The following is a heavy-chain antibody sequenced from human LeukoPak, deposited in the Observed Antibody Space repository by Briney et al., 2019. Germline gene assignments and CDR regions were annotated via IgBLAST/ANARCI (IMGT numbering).Heavy chain of an antibody. D-gene: IGHD2-2*01. Sequence: GASVKVSCKASGYTFTSYDINWVRQATGQGLEWMGWMNPNSGNTGYAQKFQGRVTITRNTSISTAYMELSSLRSEDTAVYYCARGVSSSTLRPGGYYMDVWGKGTTVTVSS. V-gene: IGHV1-8*03. J-gene: IGHJ6*03. CDR1: GYTFTSYD. CDR2: MNPNSGNT. CDR3: ARGVSSSTLRPGGYYMDV.